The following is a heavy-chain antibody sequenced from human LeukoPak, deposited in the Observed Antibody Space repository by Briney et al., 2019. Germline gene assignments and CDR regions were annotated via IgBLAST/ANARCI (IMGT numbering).Heavy chain of an antibody. V-gene: IGHV3-23*01. CDR3: AKGLYSSGYAYYFDH. CDR1: GFTFSSYA. CDR2: ISGSGGNT. D-gene: IGHD5-18*01. Sequence: GGSLRLSCAASGFTFSSYAMSWVRQAPGKGLEWVSAISGSGGNTYYADPVQGRFTISRDNSKDTLYLQMNSLRVEDTAVYYCAKGLYSSGYAYYFDHWGPGTLVTVSS. J-gene: IGHJ4*02.